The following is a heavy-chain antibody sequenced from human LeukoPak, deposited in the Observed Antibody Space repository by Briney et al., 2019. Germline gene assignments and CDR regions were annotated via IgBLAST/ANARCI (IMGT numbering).Heavy chain of an antibody. CDR3: ARGRGEGRGISMIRGVRAPSYNWFDP. CDR2: IYYSGST. CDR1: GGSISSSTYY. J-gene: IGHJ5*02. D-gene: IGHD3-10*01. V-gene: IGHV4-39*07. Sequence: SETLSLTCSVSGGSISSSTYYWGWIRQPPGKGLEWIGSIYYSGSTYYNPSLKSRVTISVDTSKNQFSLKLSSVTAVDTAVYYCARGRGEGRGISMIRGVRAPSYNWFDPWGHGTPVTVSS.